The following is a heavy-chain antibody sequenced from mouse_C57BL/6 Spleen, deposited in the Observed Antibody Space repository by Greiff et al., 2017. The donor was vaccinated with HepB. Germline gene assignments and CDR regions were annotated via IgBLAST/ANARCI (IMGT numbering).Heavy chain of an antibody. V-gene: IGHV1-82*01. CDR3: AREGDYYGPYAMDY. Sequence: QVQLKQSGPELVKPGASVKISCKASGYAFSSSWMNWVKQRPGKGLEWIGRIYPGDGDTNYNGKFKGKATLTADKSSSTAYMQLSSLTSEDSAVYFCAREGDYYGPYAMDYWGQGTSVTVSS. J-gene: IGHJ4*01. CDR1: GYAFSSSW. D-gene: IGHD1-1*01. CDR2: IYPGDGDT.